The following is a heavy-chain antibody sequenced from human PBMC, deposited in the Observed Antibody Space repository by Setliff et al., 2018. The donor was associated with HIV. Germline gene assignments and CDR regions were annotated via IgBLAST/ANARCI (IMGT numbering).Heavy chain of an antibody. D-gene: IGHD2-21*02. CDR3: ARDQGEVTRACWH. J-gene: IGHJ1*01. Sequence: GGSLRLSCAASGFTFGDYAMSWVRQAPGKGLEWVGFIRTNARGGATEYAASVKGRFTISRDESTNTAYMELTSLTSDDTAVYYCARDQGEVTRACWHWGQGTLVTVSS. CDR2: IRTNARGGAT. CDR1: GFTFGDYA. V-gene: IGHV3-49*04.